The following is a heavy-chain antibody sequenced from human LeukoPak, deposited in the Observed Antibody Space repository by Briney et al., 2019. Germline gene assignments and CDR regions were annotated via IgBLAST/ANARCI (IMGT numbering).Heavy chain of an antibody. CDR1: GFTFSSYS. Sequence: KPGGSLRLSCAASGFTFSSYSVNWVRQAPGKGLEWVSSISSSSSYIYYADSVKGRFTISRDNAKNSLYLQMNNLRAEDTAVYYCARLVTGYPNWFDPWGQGTLVTVSS. D-gene: IGHD3-9*01. CDR3: ARLVTGYPNWFDP. V-gene: IGHV3-21*04. J-gene: IGHJ5*02. CDR2: ISSSSSYI.